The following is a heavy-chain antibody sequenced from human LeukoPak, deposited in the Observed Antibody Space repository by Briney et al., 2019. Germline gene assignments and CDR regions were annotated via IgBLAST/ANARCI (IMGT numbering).Heavy chain of an antibody. J-gene: IGHJ4*02. CDR1: GFTFTSYA. CDR3: ARDYYDDSGYFQSAY. D-gene: IGHD3-22*01. V-gene: IGHV3-23*01. Sequence: PGGSLRLSCAASGFTFTSYAMNWVRQAPGKGLEWVSTISGSGSSTYYVDSVKGRFTISRDNSKNTLYLQMSSLRAEDTAVYFCARDYYDDSGYFQSAYWGQGTLVTVSS. CDR2: ISGSGSST.